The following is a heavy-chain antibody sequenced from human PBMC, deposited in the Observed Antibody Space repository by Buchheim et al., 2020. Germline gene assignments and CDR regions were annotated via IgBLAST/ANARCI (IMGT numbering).Heavy chain of an antibody. J-gene: IGHJ6*01. CDR1: GFNFKNYW. V-gene: IGHV3-7*04. CDR2: IKTDGSEK. Sequence: EVQLVESGGGLVQPGGSLRLSCAVSGFNFKNYWMTWVRQAPGKGLEWVANIKTDGSEKYSVDSVKGRITVSRDNGKNSLYLQKNSLGAEDAAVYYCARGHYGMDVWGQGTT. CDR3: ARGHYGMDV.